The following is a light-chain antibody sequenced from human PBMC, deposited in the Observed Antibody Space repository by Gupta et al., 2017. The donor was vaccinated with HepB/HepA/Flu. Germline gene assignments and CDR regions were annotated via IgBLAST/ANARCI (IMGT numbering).Light chain of an antibody. J-gene: IGLJ1*01. CDR1: NIGTKT. CDR2: DES. V-gene: IGLV3-21*03. CDR3: QVWDGNGVCV. Sequence: SYVLTQPPSVSVAPGTTARISCGGNNIGTKTVHWYRQKSGQAPVRVVSDESDRPSGIPDRFSGSNSGNTATLTISRVEAGDEADYYCQVWDGNGVCVFGTGTKVTVL.